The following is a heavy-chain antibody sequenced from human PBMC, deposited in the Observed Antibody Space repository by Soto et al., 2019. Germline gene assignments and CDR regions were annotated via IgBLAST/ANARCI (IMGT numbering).Heavy chain of an antibody. Sequence: QFMLKESGPTLVKPTQTLTLTCSFSGFSLSTGGVGVGWIRQPPGKALEWLALIYSNDDKRYSPSLKSRLTITQDTSKNQVVLTITNMDPVDTTTYYCAHSWENILTGNSNPLAYWGQGTLVTVSS. CDR1: GFSLSTGGVG. CDR3: AHSWENILTGNSNPLAY. J-gene: IGHJ4*02. D-gene: IGHD3-9*01. CDR2: IYSNDDK. V-gene: IGHV2-5*01.